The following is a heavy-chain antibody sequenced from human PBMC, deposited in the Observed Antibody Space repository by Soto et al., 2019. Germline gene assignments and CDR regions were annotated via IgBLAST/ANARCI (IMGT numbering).Heavy chain of an antibody. V-gene: IGHV4-31*11. Sequence: QVHLQESGPGLVKPSETLSLTCAVSGVSIHNSHSFWGWIRQPPGKGLEYIGHIYYRGTTYYNPSLRSRLTISVDTSKNQFSLNLSSVTAADTAVYYCARSIAAAGDDWFDPWGQGTLVTVSS. CDR2: IYYRGTT. J-gene: IGHJ5*02. CDR1: GVSIHNSHSF. CDR3: ARSIAAAGDDWFDP. D-gene: IGHD6-13*01.